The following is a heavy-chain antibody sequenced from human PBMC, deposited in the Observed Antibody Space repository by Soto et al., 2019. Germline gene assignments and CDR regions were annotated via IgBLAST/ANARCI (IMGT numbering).Heavy chain of an antibody. J-gene: IGHJ4*02. V-gene: IGHV4-31*03. D-gene: IGHD4-17*01. CDR1: GDSVRSDDFY. CDR3: ARGRVRDYYFDY. Sequence: QVQLHEAGPGLLKPSQTLSLRCTVSGDSVRSDDFYWSWIRQHPGKGLEWIGYVSYRGHFYYNPSLETRVDMAVDASNNQVSLTLTSVTAADTAVYYCARGRVRDYYFDYWGQGTLVSVSS. CDR2: VSYRGHF.